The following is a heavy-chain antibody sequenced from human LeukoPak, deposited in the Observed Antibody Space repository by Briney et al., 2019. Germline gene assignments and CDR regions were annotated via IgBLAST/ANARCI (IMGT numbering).Heavy chain of an antibody. V-gene: IGHV1-3*03. CDR3: ARGPGGVSGVPRGNWFDS. CDR1: GYTFTNYA. D-gene: IGHD3-3*01. CDR2: INVGNGNT. Sequence: GASVKVSCKASGYTFTNYALHWVRQAPGQRLEYMGWINVGNGNTKYSEEFQGRVTITSDTSARIAYMELTSLRSEDMSVYYCARGPGGVSGVPRGNWFDSWGQGTLVTVSS. J-gene: IGHJ5*01.